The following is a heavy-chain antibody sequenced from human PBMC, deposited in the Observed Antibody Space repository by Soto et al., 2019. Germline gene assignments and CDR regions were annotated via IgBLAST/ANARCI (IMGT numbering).Heavy chain of an antibody. CDR2: IRSKAYGGTT. V-gene: IGHV3-49*03. D-gene: IGHD3-22*01. CDR1: GFTFGDYA. J-gene: IGHJ4*02. Sequence: GGSLRLSCTASGFTFGDYAMSWFRQAPGKGLEWVGFIRSKAYGGTTEYAASVKGRFTISRDDSKSIAYLQMNSLKTEDTAVYYCTRADYYDSSGYPTAFDYWGQGTLVTVSS. CDR3: TRADYYDSSGYPTAFDY.